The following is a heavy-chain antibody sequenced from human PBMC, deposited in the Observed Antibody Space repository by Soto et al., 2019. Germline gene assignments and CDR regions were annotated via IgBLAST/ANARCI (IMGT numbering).Heavy chain of an antibody. D-gene: IGHD3-3*01. CDR1: GYTFTSYD. CDR3: ARALVGYDFWSGYLGRWFDP. J-gene: IGHJ5*02. CDR2: MNPNSGNT. Sequence: GASVKVSCKASGYTFTSYDINWVRQATGQGLEWMGWMNPNSGNTGYAQKFQGRVTMTRNTSISTAYMELSSLRSEDTAVYYCARALVGYDFWSGYLGRWFDPWGQGTLVTVSS. V-gene: IGHV1-8*01.